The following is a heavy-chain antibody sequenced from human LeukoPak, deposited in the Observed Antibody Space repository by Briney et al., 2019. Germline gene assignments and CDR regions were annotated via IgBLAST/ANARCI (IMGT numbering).Heavy chain of an antibody. D-gene: IGHD3-9*01. J-gene: IGHJ6*03. CDR2: IYYSGST. CDR1: GGSISSSSYY. V-gene: IGHV4-39*07. CDR3: ARDGWVRYFDWLPYYYYMDV. Sequence: SETLSLTCRVSGGSISSSSYYWGWIRQPPGKGLEWIGSIYYSGSTYYNPSLKSRVTISVDTSKNQLSLKLSSVAAADTAVYYCARDGWVRYFDWLPYYYYMDVWGKGTTVTVSS.